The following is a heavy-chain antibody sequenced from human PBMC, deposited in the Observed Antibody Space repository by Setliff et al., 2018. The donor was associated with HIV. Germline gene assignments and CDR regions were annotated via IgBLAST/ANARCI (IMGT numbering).Heavy chain of an antibody. CDR3: ARWAVTASDC. CDR1: GASINGGNYY. CDR2: IHTDGNI. Sequence: PSETLSLTCSVSGASINGGNYYWSWIRQQPGKGLEWIGYIHTDGNIYYDPSLRGRVTIYVDTSKNQFSMKLNSVTAADTAVYYCARWAVTASDCWGQGTLVTVSS. D-gene: IGHD2-21*02. J-gene: IGHJ4*02. V-gene: IGHV4-31*03.